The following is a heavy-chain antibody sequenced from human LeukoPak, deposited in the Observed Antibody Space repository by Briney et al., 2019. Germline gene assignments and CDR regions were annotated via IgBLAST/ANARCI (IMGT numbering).Heavy chain of an antibody. Sequence: SETLSLTCAVYGGSFSGYYWSWIRQPPGKGLEWIGEINHSGSTNYNSSLKSRVTISVDTSKNQFSLKLSSVTAADTAVYYCARGRSAYYYDSSGRRPDAFDIWGQGTMVTVSS. CDR3: ARGRSAYYYDSSGRRPDAFDI. D-gene: IGHD3-22*01. J-gene: IGHJ3*02. V-gene: IGHV4-34*01. CDR2: INHSGST. CDR1: GGSFSGYY.